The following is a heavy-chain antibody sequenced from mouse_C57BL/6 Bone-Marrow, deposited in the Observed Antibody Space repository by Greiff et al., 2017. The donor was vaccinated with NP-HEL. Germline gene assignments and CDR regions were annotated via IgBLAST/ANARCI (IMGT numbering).Heavy chain of an antibody. CDR1: GYAFSSSW. CDR3: ARYYDYDDGYVDV. D-gene: IGHD2-4*01. Sequence: VQLQQSGPELVKPGASVKISCKASGYAFSSSWMNWVKQRPGKGLEWIGRIYPGDGDTNYNGKFKGKATLTADKSSSTAYMQLSSLTSEDSAVYFCARYYDYDDGYVDVWGTGTTVTVSS. J-gene: IGHJ1*03. V-gene: IGHV1-82*01. CDR2: IYPGDGDT.